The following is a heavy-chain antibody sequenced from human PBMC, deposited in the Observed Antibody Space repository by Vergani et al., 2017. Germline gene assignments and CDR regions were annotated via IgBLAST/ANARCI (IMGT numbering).Heavy chain of an antibody. CDR3: ARQVWGGGGYRFDH. J-gene: IGHJ4*02. Sequence: QLQLQESGPGLLKPPGTLSLTCSVSGTSTRGSSAYWGWIRQPPGKGLEGIGSSFYTGTSYYNPSLESRATNSVDTSKNQFSLKLKSVTAADTAVYYSARQVWGGGGYRFDHWGQGTLVTVSS. CDR1: GTSTRGSSAY. D-gene: IGHD3-16*01. CDR2: SFYTGTS. V-gene: IGHV4-39*01.